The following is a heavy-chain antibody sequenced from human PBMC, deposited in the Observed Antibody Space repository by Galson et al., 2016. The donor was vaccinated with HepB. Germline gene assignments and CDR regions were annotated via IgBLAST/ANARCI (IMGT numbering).Heavy chain of an antibody. CDR2: IFHSGST. CDR3: TRDYGSETFYYYFDL. D-gene: IGHD3-10*01. Sequence: SETLSLTCSASGGSITSNTWWTWVRQAPGKGLEWIGEIFHSGSTNYNPSLKSRVTISIDESKNQFSLKLSSVTAADTAVYYCTRDYGSETFYYYFDLWGRGTVVIVSS. J-gene: IGHJ2*01. CDR1: GGSITSNTW. V-gene: IGHV4-4*02.